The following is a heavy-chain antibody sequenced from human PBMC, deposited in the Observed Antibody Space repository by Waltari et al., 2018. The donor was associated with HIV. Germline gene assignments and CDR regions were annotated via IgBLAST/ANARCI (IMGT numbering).Heavy chain of an antibody. J-gene: IGHJ4*02. CDR3: GGGMGGGSYYPDFYFDY. V-gene: IGHV1-18*01. D-gene: IGHD1-26*01. CDR1: GYTFTSYG. Sequence: QVQLVQSGAELKKPGASVKVSCKASGYTFTSYGITWVRQAPGQGLEWMGWISAYNGNTYYSHDLQDEVTLPTDTSTSTAYMERRTLSSDVTAGYYCGGGMGGGSYYPDFYFDYWGLGTLVTVSS. CDR2: ISAYNGNT.